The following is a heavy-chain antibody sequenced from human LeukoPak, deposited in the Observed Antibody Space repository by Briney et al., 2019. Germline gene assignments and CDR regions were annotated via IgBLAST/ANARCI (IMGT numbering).Heavy chain of an antibody. J-gene: IGHJ4*02. CDR3: ARGQDWNHDY. V-gene: IGHV3-7*01. CDR2: IREDGSDK. D-gene: IGHD1-1*01. Sequence: GGSLRLSCAASGFTFSRYWMSWVRQAPGKGLEWVANIREDGSDKYYVNSVKGRFTISGDNAKNSLYLQMNSLRAEDTAVYYCARGQDWNHDYWGQGTLVTVSS. CDR1: GFTFSRYW.